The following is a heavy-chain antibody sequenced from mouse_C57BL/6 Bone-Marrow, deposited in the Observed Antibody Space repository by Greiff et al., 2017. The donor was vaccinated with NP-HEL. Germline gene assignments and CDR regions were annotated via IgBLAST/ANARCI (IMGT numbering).Heavy chain of an antibody. V-gene: IGHV6-6*01. CDR1: GFTFSDAW. CDR2: IRNKANNHAT. Sequence: EVKVEESGGGLVQPGGSMKLSCAASGFTFSDAWMDWVRQSPEKGLEWVAEIRNKANNHATYYAESVKGRFTISRDDSKSSVYLQMNSLRAEDTGIYYCTRATMITTGVFDYWGQGTTLTVSS. D-gene: IGHD2-4*01. CDR3: TRATMITTGVFDY. J-gene: IGHJ2*01.